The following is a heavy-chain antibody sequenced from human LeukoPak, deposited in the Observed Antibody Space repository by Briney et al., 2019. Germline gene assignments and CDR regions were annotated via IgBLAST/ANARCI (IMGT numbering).Heavy chain of an antibody. J-gene: IGHJ4*02. D-gene: IGHD3-16*02. CDR2: IKQDGSEK. CDR1: GFTFSSYW. V-gene: IGHV3-7*01. Sequence: PGGSLRLSCAASGFTFSSYWMSWVRQAPGKGLEWVANIKQDGSEKYYVDSVKGRFTISRDNAKNSLYLQMNSLRAEDTAVYYCARDRGPSGYTAPGVFDYWGQGTLVTVSS. CDR3: ARDRGPSGYTAPGVFDY.